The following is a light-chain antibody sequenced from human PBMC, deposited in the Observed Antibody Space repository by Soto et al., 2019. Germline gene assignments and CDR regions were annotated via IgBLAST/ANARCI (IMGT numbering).Light chain of an antibody. V-gene: IGKV3-20*01. CDR2: DAS. CDR1: QSVSNTH. J-gene: IGKJ1*01. CDR3: HQYGTSPQT. Sequence: EIVLTQSPGSLSLSPGESATLSCRASQSVSNTHVAWYQQRPGQAPRLLIYDASRRDIGVPDRFSGSGFGTDLTLTISGLEPADFAVYFCHQYGTSPQTFGQGTKVEIK.